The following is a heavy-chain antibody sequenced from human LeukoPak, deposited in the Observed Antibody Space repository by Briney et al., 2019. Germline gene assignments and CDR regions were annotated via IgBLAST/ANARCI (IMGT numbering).Heavy chain of an antibody. CDR3: ARSLGDLALGY. CDR1: GFTVSSNY. D-gene: IGHD4-17*01. Sequence: GGSLRLACAASGFTVSSNYMSWVRQAPGKGLEWMSVIYSGGSTYYAESVKGRFSISRDNSTNTLYLQMNSLRAEDTAVYYCARSLGDLALGYWGQETLVTVSS. J-gene: IGHJ4*02. V-gene: IGHV3-66*02. CDR2: IYSGGST.